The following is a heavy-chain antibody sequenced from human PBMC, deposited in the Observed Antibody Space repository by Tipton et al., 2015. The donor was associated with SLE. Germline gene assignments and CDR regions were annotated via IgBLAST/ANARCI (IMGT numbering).Heavy chain of an antibody. CDR2: IYYSGST. CDR3: ARDKSYCSSTSCDFWYFDL. V-gene: IGHV4-61*08. CDR1: GDSISSSGYY. Sequence: LRLSCTVSGDSISSSGYYWSWIRQPPGKGLEWIGYIYYSGSTNYNPSLKSRVTISVDTSKNQFSLKLSSVTAADTAVYYCARDKSYCSSTSCDFWYFDLWGRGTLVTVSS. J-gene: IGHJ2*01. D-gene: IGHD2-2*01.